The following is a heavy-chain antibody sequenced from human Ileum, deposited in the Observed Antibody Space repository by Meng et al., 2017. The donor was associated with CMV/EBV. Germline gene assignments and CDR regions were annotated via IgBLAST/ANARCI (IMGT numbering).Heavy chain of an antibody. CDR2: MYFSGIA. J-gene: IGHJ4*02. D-gene: IGHD1-26*01. CDR3: ARDLTNKWFYY. Sequence: QLHLQEWGPGLVKPAETLSLTCTTSGDPISSGSHSWALFRQPPGKRLEWIGSMYFSGIADYNPSLKSRVIISLHATQKQFSLRLTSVTAADSAVYFCARDLTNKWFYYWGQGTLVTVSS. V-gene: IGHV4-39*07. CDR1: GDPISSGSHS.